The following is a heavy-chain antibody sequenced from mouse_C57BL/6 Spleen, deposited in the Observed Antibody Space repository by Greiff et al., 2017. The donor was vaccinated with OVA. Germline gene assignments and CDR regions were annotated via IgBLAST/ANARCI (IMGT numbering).Heavy chain of an antibody. CDR1: GYAFTNSL. J-gene: IGHJ1*03. CDR3: AIDPDGYFDV. V-gene: IGHV1-54*01. Sequence: QVQLQQSGAELVRPGTSVTVSCKASGYAFTNSLIEWVKPRPGQGLEWIGVINPGSGGTNYNEKFKGKATLTAHKSSSTAYMQLSILTSEDTSVYFGAIDPDGYFDVWGTGTTVTVSS. CDR2: INPGSGGT.